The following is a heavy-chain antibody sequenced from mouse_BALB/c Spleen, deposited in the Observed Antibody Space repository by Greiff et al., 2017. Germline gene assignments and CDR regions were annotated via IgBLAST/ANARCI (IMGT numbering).Heavy chain of an antibody. D-gene: IGHD6-1*01. Sequence: VHLVESGPELVKPGASVRISCKASGYTFTSYYIHWVKQRPGQGLEWIGWIYPGNVNTKYNEKFKGKATLTADKSSSTAYMQLSSLTSEDSAVYFCSLSFPRSYFDYWGQGTTLTVSS. J-gene: IGHJ2*01. CDR2: IYPGNVNT. V-gene: IGHV1S56*01. CDR3: SLSFPRSYFDY. CDR1: GYTFTSYY.